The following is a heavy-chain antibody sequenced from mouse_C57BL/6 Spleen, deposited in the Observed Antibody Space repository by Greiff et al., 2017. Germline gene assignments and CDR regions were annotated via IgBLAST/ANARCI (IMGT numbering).Heavy chain of an antibody. CDR2: IYPGDGDT. D-gene: IGHD4-1*01. CDR3: ARGLTGTIDFDY. V-gene: IGHV1-80*01. CDR1: GYAFSSYW. Sequence: VQLQQSGAELVKPGASVKISCKASGYAFSSYWMNWVKQRPGKGLEWIGQIYPGDGDTNYNGKFKGKATLTADKSSSTAYMQLSSLTSEDSAVYFCARGLTGTIDFDYWGQGTTLTVSS. J-gene: IGHJ2*01.